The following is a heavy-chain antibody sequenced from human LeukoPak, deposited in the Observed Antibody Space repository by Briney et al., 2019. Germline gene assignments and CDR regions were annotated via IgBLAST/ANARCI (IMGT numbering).Heavy chain of an antibody. J-gene: IGHJ4*02. CDR1: GFTFINVW. CDR3: ATGILVVAATQGRTDY. D-gene: IGHD2-15*01. Sequence: GGSLRLSCAASGFTFINVWMNWVAQAPGKGRDGVGRIKSRTDGATRDYGARVKCRFTISRDDSKNTVYLELNSLKTEDTAVYYCATGILVVAATQGRTDYWGQGTLVTVSS. V-gene: IGHV3-15*01. CDR2: IKSRTDGATR.